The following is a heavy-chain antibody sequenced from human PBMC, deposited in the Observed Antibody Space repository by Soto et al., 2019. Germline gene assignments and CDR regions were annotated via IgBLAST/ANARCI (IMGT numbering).Heavy chain of an antibody. J-gene: IGHJ4*02. CDR1: GFTFSSYA. CDR2: ISGSGGST. V-gene: IGHV3-23*01. Sequence: AGGSLRLSCAASGFTFSSYAMSWVRQAPGKGLEWVSAISGSGGSTYYADSVKGRFTISRDNSKNTLYLQMNSLRAEDTAVYYCAKDPKGYCSGGSCYEFDYWGQGTLVTVS. D-gene: IGHD2-15*01. CDR3: AKDPKGYCSGGSCYEFDY.